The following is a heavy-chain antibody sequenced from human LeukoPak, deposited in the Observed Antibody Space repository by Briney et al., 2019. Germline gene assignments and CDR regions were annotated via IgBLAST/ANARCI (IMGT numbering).Heavy chain of an antibody. CDR3: ASRFEWLSSFDY. CDR2: ISHDGSSE. Sequence: GGSLRLSCSASGFTFSSYAMHWVRQAPGKGLEWMALISHDGSSEYYGDSMKGRFTISRDNSRNTFYLQMNSLRAEDTAVYYCASRFEWLSSFDYWGQGTLVTVSS. CDR1: GFTFSSYA. D-gene: IGHD3-3*01. V-gene: IGHV3-30*03. J-gene: IGHJ4*02.